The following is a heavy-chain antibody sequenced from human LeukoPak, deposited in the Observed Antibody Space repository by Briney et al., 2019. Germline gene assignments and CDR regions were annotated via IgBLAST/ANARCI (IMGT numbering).Heavy chain of an antibody. D-gene: IGHD2-15*01. V-gene: IGHV4-39*07. CDR2: IHYNGST. Sequence: SETLSLTCTVSGGSISSSSDFWGWIRQPPGKAPEWIGSIHYNGSTHDNPSLKSRVTMAVDMSQNLFSLRLRAVTAADTAVYYCARVLSGYCSGGSCYALDYWGQGTLVTVSS. J-gene: IGHJ4*02. CDR1: GGSISSSSDF. CDR3: ARVLSGYCSGGSCYALDY.